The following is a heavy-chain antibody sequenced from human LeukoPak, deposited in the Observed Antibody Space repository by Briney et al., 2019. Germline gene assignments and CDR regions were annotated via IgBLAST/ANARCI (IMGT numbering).Heavy chain of an antibody. CDR1: GGSFSGYY. CDR3: ARPYRPYDSSGYYYGFDY. J-gene: IGHJ4*02. Sequence: SETLSLTCAVYGGSFSGYYWSWLRQPPGKGLEWIGEINHSGSTNYNPSLKSRVTISVDTSKNQFSLKLSSVTAADTAVYYCARPYRPYDSSGYYYGFDYWGQGTLVTVSS. V-gene: IGHV4-34*01. CDR2: INHSGST. D-gene: IGHD3-22*01.